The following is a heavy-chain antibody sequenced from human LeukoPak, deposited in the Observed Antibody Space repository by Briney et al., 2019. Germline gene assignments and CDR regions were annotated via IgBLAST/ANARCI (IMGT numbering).Heavy chain of an antibody. D-gene: IGHD3-22*01. Sequence: GESLKISCKGSGYSFTSYWIGWVRQMPGKGLEWMGIIYPGDSDTRYSPSFQGQVTISADKSISTAYLQWSSLKASDTAMYYRARIYDSSGYPYYFDYWGQGTLVTVSS. CDR2: IYPGDSDT. V-gene: IGHV5-51*01. CDR1: GYSFTSYW. CDR3: ARIYDSSGYPYYFDY. J-gene: IGHJ4*02.